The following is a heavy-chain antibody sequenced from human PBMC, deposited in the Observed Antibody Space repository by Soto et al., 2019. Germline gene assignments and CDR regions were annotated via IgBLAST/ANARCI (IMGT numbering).Heavy chain of an antibody. CDR2: IFWDDDR. D-gene: IGHD1-26*01. Sequence: QITLKESGPTRVKPTQTVTLACTFSGFSLSSSGVGVGWIRQPPGKALEQLALIFWDDDRRYSLSLKSRLTITKDTFQNQVVLTMTNMDPVDTATYYCAHRVGLQGNWDGGYFAFWGQGALLTVSS. CDR3: AHRVGLQGNWDGGYFAF. CDR1: GFSLSSSGVG. J-gene: IGHJ4*02. V-gene: IGHV2-5*02.